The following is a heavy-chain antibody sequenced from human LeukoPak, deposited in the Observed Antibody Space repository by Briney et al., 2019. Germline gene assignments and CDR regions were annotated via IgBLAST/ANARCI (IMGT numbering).Heavy chain of an antibody. D-gene: IGHD6-6*01. CDR2: IRYSGST. J-gene: IGHJ6*03. V-gene: IGHV4-39*01. CDR1: GGSISSNTYF. Sequence: WETLSLTCNVSGGSISSNTYFWGWIRRPPGKGLEWIGSIRYSGSTYYNPSLKGRVTISVDTSKNQFSLNLSSLTAADTAVYYCARVREAARPVYYYYYMDVWGKGTTVTVSS. CDR3: ARVREAARPVYYYYYMDV.